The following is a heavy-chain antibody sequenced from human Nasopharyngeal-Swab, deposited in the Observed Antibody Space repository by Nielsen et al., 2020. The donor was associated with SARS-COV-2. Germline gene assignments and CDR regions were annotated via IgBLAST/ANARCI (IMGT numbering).Heavy chain of an antibody. CDR1: GFTFSIYE. D-gene: IGHD3-10*01. CDR2: IHKGGGII. CDR3: TRGSKFYYAMDF. J-gene: IGHJ6*02. Sequence: GGSLRLSCTASGFTFSIYEMNWVRQAPGKGLEWVSYIHKGGGIIYYADSVKGRFTISRDNAKNSLSLQMNNLRVEDTAVYYCTRGSKFYYAMDFWGQGTTVTVSS. V-gene: IGHV3-48*03.